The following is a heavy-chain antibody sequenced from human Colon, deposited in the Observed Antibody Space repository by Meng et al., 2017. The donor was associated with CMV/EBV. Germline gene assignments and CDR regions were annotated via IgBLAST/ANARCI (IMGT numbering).Heavy chain of an antibody. CDR1: YSLPTYP. CDR3: ARDSAYDFWTGKNWFDP. J-gene: IGHJ5*02. V-gene: IGHV1-3*01. Sequence: YSLPTYPMHWVRQAPGERLEWMGWINPDNGHIQYSQQFQGRITITRDTSASTIYLELSSLRSEDTAVYYCARDSAYDFWTGKNWFDPWGQGTLVTVSS. D-gene: IGHD3-3*01. CDR2: INPDNGHI.